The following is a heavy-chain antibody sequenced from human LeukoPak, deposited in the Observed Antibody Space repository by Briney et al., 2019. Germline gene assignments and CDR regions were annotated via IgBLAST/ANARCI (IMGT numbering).Heavy chain of an antibody. Sequence: PGGSLRLSCAASGFTFSSYSMNWVRQAPGKGLEWVSSITSSSSYIYYADSVKGRFTISRDDAKNSLYLQMNSLRAEDTAVYYCARTRPGREGFDYWGQGTLVTVSS. CDR2: ITSSSSYI. CDR1: GFTFSSYS. V-gene: IGHV3-21*01. CDR3: ARTRPGREGFDY. J-gene: IGHJ4*02.